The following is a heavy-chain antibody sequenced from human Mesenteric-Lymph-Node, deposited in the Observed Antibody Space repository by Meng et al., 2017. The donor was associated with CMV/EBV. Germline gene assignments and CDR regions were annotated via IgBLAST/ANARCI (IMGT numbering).Heavy chain of an antibody. CDR1: GGSFSGYY. D-gene: IGHD1-26*01. CDR3: VREIIFGGSYADS. J-gene: IGHJ4*02. V-gene: IGHV4-34*01. Sequence: CAVYGGSFSGYYWSWISQPPGKGLEWIGEINHSGSAHYNPSLKSRVSISIDKSKNQFSLMLDSVTAADTAVYYCVREIIFGGSYADSWGQGTLVTVSS. CDR2: INHSGSA.